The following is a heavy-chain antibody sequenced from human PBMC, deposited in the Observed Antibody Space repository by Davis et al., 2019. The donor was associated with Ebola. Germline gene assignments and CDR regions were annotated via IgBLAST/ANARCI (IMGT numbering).Heavy chain of an antibody. CDR2: INHSGST. CDR1: GGSFSGYY. D-gene: IGHD4-11*01. CDR3: AREQTTVTTSWFDP. V-gene: IGHV4-34*01. Sequence: SETLSLTCAVYGGSFSGYYWSWIRQPPGKGLEWIGEINHSGSTNYNPSLKSRVTISVDTSKNQFSLKLSSVTAADTAVYYCAREQTTVTTSWFDPWGQGTLVTVSS. J-gene: IGHJ5*02.